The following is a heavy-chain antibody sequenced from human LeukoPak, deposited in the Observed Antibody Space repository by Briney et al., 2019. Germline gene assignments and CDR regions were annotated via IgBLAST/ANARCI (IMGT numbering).Heavy chain of an antibody. CDR3: ARGAHYHDSSEGYDY. D-gene: IGHD3-22*01. J-gene: IGHJ4*02. V-gene: IGHV1-2*02. CDR2: INPNSGGT. Sequence: ASVKVSCKASGYTFTVYYMHWVGQAPGQRVEGMGWINPNSGGTNYAKKIQGRVTMTRATTIRTAYMEVSRLRSDDTAVYYCARGAHYHDSSEGYDYWGQGTQVTVSS. CDR1: GYTFTVYY.